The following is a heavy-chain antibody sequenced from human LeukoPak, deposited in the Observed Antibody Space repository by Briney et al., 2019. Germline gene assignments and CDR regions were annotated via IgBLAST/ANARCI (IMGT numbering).Heavy chain of an antibody. Sequence: GGSLRLSCVTSGFTFSGYWMHWVRQGPEKGLELVSRIDNDGHGIIYADSVKGRFTTSRDNVKNTLYLQMNSLRAEDTAVYYCARDQDSGSYYLWGQGTLVTVSS. CDR1: GFTFSGYW. CDR3: ARDQDSGSYYL. V-gene: IGHV3-74*01. J-gene: IGHJ4*02. D-gene: IGHD1-26*01. CDR2: IDNDGHGI.